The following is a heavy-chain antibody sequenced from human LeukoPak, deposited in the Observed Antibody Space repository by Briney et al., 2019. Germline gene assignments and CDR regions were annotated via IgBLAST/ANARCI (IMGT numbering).Heavy chain of an antibody. CDR3: ARAGYCSSTSCPDDAFDI. D-gene: IGHD2-2*03. V-gene: IGHV3-33*07. Sequence: GGSLRLSCAASGFSFRSYGMYWVRQAPGKGLEWVAVIWYDGSNKYYADSVKGRFTISRDNAKNSLYLQMNSLRAEDTAVYYCARAGYCSSTSCPDDAFDIWGQGTMVTVSS. CDR2: IWYDGSNK. CDR1: GFSFRSYG. J-gene: IGHJ3*02.